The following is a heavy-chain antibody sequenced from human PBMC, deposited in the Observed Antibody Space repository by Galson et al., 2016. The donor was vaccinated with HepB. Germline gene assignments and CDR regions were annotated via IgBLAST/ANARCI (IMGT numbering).Heavy chain of an antibody. V-gene: IGHV3-64*02. J-gene: IGHJ6*02. CDR2: ISSNGGST. CDR3: ARGGMDV. Sequence: SLRFSCAASGFTFSSFAMHWVRQAPGKGLEYVSGISSNGGSTYYADSVRGRFTISRDNSKNTLYLQMGSLRAEDMAVYYCARGGMDVWGQGTTVTVSS. CDR1: GFTFSSFA.